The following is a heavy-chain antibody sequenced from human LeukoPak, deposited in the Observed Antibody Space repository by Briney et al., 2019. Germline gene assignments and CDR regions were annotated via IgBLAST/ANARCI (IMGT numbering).Heavy chain of an antibody. Sequence: GRSLRLSCAASGFTFSSYGMHWVRQAPGKGLEWVAVIWYDGSNKYYADSVKGRFTISRDNSKSTLYLQMNSLRAEDTAVYYCARSPKSSSGWPQHYFDYWGQGTLVTVSS. J-gene: IGHJ4*02. CDR3: ARSPKSSSGWPQHYFDY. V-gene: IGHV3-33*01. CDR1: GFTFSSYG. D-gene: IGHD6-19*01. CDR2: IWYDGSNK.